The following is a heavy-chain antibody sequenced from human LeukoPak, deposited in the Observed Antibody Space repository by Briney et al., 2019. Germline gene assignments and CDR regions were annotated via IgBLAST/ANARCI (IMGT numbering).Heavy chain of an antibody. CDR2: TYYRSKWDN. CDR1: GDSVSSTRAA. CDR3: ARDAYHDSSGALDY. Sequence: SQTLSLTCAISGDSVSSTRAAWNWIRQSPSRGLEWLGRTYYRSKWDNDYAVSVKSRIAINPDTSKNQFSLHLNSVTPEDTAVYYCARDAYHDSSGALDYWGQGTLVTVSS. D-gene: IGHD3-22*01. V-gene: IGHV6-1*01. J-gene: IGHJ4*02.